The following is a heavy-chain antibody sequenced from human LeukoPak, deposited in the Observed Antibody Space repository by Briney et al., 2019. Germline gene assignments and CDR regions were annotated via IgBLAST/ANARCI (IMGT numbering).Heavy chain of an antibody. CDR2: ISRNSGSI. CDR1: GFTFDDYG. J-gene: IGHJ3*02. D-gene: IGHD3-16*01. V-gene: IGHV3-9*01. Sequence: GGSLRLSCAASGFTFDDYGMHWVRQTPGKSLEWVSGISRNSGSIGYADSVKGRFTISRDNAKNSLYLQMNSLRAEDSALYYCAKDIHDPSDYVWGGGFDIWGQGTMVTVSS. CDR3: AKDIHDPSDYVWGGGFDI.